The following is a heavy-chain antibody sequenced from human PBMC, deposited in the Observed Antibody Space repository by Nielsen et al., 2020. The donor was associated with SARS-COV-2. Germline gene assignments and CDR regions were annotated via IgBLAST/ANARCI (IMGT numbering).Heavy chain of an antibody. Sequence: SLKISCAASGFTFDDYAMHWVRQAPGKGLEWVSGISWNSGSIGYADSVKGRFTISRDNAKNSLYLQMNSLRAEDTAVYYCARDWDDFWSGSKPFDYWGQGTLVTVSS. CDR3: ARDWDDFWSGSKPFDY. J-gene: IGHJ4*02. D-gene: IGHD3-3*01. CDR1: GFTFDDYA. V-gene: IGHV3-9*01. CDR2: ISWNSGSI.